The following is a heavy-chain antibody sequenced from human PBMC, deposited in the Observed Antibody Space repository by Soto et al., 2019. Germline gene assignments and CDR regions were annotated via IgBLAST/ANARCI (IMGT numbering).Heavy chain of an antibody. V-gene: IGHV4-31*03. J-gene: IGHJ6*03. CDR3: ARDNQNPPYYYYMDV. CDR2: IYYSGST. Sequence: QVQLQESGPGLVKPSQTLSLTCTVSGGSISSLNHYWTWIRQHPGKGLEWIGYIYYSGSTYYNPSLKIRVSISVDTSKNQFSLKLTSVTAADTAVYYFARDNQNPPYYYYMDVWGRGTTVTVSS. CDR1: GGSISSLNHY.